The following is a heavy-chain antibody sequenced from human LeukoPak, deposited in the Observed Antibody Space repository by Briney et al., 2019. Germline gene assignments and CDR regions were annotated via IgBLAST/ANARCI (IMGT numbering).Heavy chain of an antibody. J-gene: IGHJ4*02. D-gene: IGHD5-18*01. Sequence: GGSLRLSCAASGFTFRSYAMHWVRQAPGKGLEWVAVISYAGSNKYYGDSVKGRFTISRDNSKNTLYLQMNSLRAEDTAVYYCAKDSQYTAMVANWGQGTLVTVSS. V-gene: IGHV3-30*04. CDR1: GFTFRSYA. CDR3: AKDSQYTAMVAN. CDR2: ISYAGSNK.